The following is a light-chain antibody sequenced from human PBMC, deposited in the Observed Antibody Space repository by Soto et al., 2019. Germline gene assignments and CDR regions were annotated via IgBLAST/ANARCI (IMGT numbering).Light chain of an antibody. CDR2: DAS. CDR1: QSISSW. V-gene: IGKV1-5*01. CDR3: LYFDTSPLYT. J-gene: IGKJ2*01. Sequence: DIQMTQSPSTLSASVGDRLTITCRASQSISSWLAWYQQKPGKAPKLLIFDASSLESGVPSRFSGGGSGTDLSLSIIRLEPQDYAVYYCLYFDTSPLYTFGGGTKVDIK.